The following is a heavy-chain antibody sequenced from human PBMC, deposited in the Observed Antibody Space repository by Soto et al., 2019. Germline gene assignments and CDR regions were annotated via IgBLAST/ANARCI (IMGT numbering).Heavy chain of an antibody. CDR2: IYYSGST. CDR3: AREREEEWLVPFNYYGMDV. J-gene: IGHJ6*02. V-gene: IGHV4-39*02. CDR1: GGSISSSSYY. Sequence: SETLSLTCTVSGGSISSSSYYWGWIRQPPGKGLEWIGSIYYSGSTYYNPSLKSRVTISVDTSKNQFSLKLSSVTAADTAVYYCAREREEEWLVPFNYYGMDVWGQGTTVTVSS. D-gene: IGHD6-19*01.